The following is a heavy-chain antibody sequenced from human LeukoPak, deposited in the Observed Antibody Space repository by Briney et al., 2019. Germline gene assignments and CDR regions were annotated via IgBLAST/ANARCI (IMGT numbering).Heavy chain of an antibody. Sequence: SGTLSLTCAVYGGSFSGYYWSWIRQPPGKGLEWIGEINHSGSTNYNPSLKSRVTISVDTSKNQFSLKLSSVTAADTAVYYCARLGYDYVWGSYGYGYWGQGTLVTVSS. CDR2: INHSGST. CDR1: GGSFSGYY. V-gene: IGHV4-34*01. D-gene: IGHD3-16*01. CDR3: ARLGYDYVWGSYGYGY. J-gene: IGHJ4*02.